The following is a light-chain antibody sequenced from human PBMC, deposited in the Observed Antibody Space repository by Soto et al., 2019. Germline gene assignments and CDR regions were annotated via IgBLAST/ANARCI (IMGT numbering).Light chain of an antibody. CDR3: QQYNNWPPIT. CDR1: QSVSSSY. V-gene: IGKV3-15*01. J-gene: IGKJ5*01. CDR2: GAS. Sequence: EIVLTQSPGTLSLSPGERATLSCSAIQSVSSSYLAWYQQKPGQAPRLLIYGASSRASGIPARFSGSGSGTEFTLTISSLQSEDFAVYYCQQYNNWPPITFGQGTRLEI.